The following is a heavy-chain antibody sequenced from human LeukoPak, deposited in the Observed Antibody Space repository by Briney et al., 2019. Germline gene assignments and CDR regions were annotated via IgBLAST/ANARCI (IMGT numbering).Heavy chain of an antibody. CDR3: ARTLNSAWHNIDH. J-gene: IGHJ5*02. D-gene: IGHD6-19*01. CDR2: TSYNGNNN. V-gene: IGHV3-30*04. CDR1: GFTFSTYA. Sequence: PGGSLRLSCAASGFTFSTYALHWVRQAPGKGLEWVAVTSYNGNNNYYTDSVKGRFTISRDNSKNTLYLQVNSLRVEDTAVYHCARTLNSAWHNIDHWGQGTLVTVPS.